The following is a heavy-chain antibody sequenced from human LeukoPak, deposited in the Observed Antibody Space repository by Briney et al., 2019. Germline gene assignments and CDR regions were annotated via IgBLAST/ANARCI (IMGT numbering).Heavy chain of an antibody. CDR1: GGSISSYY. J-gene: IGHJ5*02. D-gene: IGHD3-22*01. Sequence: SETLSLTCTVSGGSISSYYWSWIRQPPGKGLEWIGYTYTSGSTNYNPSLKSRVTISVDTSKNQFSLKLSSVTAADTAVYYCARHYYYDSSGYYFQWFDPWGQGTLVTVSS. CDR2: TYTSGST. V-gene: IGHV4-4*09. CDR3: ARHYYYDSSGYYFQWFDP.